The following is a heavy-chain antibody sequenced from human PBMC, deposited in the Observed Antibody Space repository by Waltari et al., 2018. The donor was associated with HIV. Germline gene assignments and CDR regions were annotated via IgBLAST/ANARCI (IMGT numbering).Heavy chain of an antibody. CDR3: ASGRWLQFDY. D-gene: IGHD5-12*01. V-gene: IGHV4-59*01. CDR1: GGSISSYY. CDR2: IYYSGST. Sequence: QVQLQESGPGLVKPSETLSLTCTVSGGSISSYYWSWIRQPPGKGLEWIVYIYYSGSTNHNPSLKIRVTISVDPSKNQFSLKLSSVTAADTAVYYCASGRWLQFDYWGQGTLVTVSS. J-gene: IGHJ4*02.